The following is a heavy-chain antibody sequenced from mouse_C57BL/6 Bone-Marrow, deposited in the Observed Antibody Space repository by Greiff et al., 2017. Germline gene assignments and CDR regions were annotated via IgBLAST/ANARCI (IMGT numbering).Heavy chain of an antibody. CDR3: TTRIYYYGSSYGAMDY. D-gene: IGHD1-1*01. J-gene: IGHJ4*01. V-gene: IGHV14-4*01. CDR1: GFNIKDDY. CDR2: IDPENGDT. Sequence: VQLQQSGAELVRPGASVKLSCTASGFNIKDDYMHWVKQRPEQGLEWIGWIDPENGDTEYASKFQGKATITADTSSNTAYLQLSSLPSEDTAVYYCTTRIYYYGSSYGAMDYWGQGTSVTVSS.